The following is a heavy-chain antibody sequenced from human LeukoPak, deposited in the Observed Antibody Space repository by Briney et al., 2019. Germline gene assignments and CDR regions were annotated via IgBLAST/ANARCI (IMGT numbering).Heavy chain of an antibody. Sequence: ASVKVSCKASGYTFTGYYMHWVRQAPGQGLEWMGWINPNSGGTNYARKFQGRVTMTRDTSISTAYMELSRLRSDDTAVYYCARAIAAAGFDAFDIWGQGTMVTVSS. D-gene: IGHD6-13*01. CDR3: ARAIAAAGFDAFDI. CDR2: INPNSGGT. CDR1: GYTFTGYY. V-gene: IGHV1-2*02. J-gene: IGHJ3*02.